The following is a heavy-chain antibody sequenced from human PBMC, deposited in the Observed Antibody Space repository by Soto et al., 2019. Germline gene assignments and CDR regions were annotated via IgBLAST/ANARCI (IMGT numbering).Heavy chain of an antibody. D-gene: IGHD6-13*01. V-gene: IGHV3-7*03. CDR2: IEQDGSDT. CDR1: GFTCSSYW. Sequence: GGSLRLSCAASGFTCSSYWMSWVRQAPGKGLEWVANIEQDGSDTYYVDSVKGRFTISRDNSKNTLYLQMNSLRAEDTAVYYCAKSGGSSYFDCWGPGTLVTVSS. CDR3: AKSGGSSYFDC. J-gene: IGHJ4*02.